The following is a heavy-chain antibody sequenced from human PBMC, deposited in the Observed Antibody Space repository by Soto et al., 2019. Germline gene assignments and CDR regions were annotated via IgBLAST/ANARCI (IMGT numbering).Heavy chain of an antibody. CDR3: ARARRDIVVVPAALDYYYYGMDV. V-gene: IGHV4-4*02. CDR1: GGSISSSNW. CDR2: IYHSGST. D-gene: IGHD2-2*01. J-gene: IGHJ6*02. Sequence: QVQLQESGPGLVKPSGTLSLTCAVSGGSISSSNWWSWVRQPPGKGLEWIGEIYHSGSTNYNPSLKGLVTISVDKSKNQFSLKLSSVTAADTAVYYCARARRDIVVVPAALDYYYYGMDVWGQGTTVTVSS.